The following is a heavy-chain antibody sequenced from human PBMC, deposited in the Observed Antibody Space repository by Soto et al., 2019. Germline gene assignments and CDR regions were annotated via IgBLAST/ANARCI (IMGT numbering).Heavy chain of an antibody. CDR2: INAGNGNT. V-gene: IGHV1-3*05. D-gene: IGHD1-20*01. CDR3: ASGITPPTPLDY. CDR1: GYTFTSYA. J-gene: IGHJ4*02. Sequence: QVQLVQSGAEEKKPGASVKVSCRASGYTFTSYAMHWVRQAPGQRPGWMGWINAGNGNTTYSQKFQARVTITRDTTASTTYIELGSLRSEDTAVEYCASGITPPTPLDYWGQGTLVTVSS.